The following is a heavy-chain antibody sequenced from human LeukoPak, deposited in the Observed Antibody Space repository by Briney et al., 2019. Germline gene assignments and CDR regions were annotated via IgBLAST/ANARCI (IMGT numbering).Heavy chain of an antibody. J-gene: IGHJ5*02. Sequence: PGGSLRLSCAASGFTFSNFGMSWVRQAPVKGLEWVSTISGSGGSTYYADSVRGRFNISRDNSKNTLYLQMNSLRAEDTAVYYCARDPRSLNYYGSGNWFDPWGQGTLVTVSS. CDR3: ARDPRSLNYYGSGNWFDP. V-gene: IGHV3-23*01. CDR1: GFTFSNFG. D-gene: IGHD3-10*01. CDR2: ISGSGGST.